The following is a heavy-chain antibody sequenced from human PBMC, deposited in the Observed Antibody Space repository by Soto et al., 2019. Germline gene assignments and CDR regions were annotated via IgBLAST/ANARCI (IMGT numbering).Heavy chain of an antibody. Sequence: SETLSLTCGVHDGSLSNYYWNWIRQPPGKGLEWIGEINHSGSSVYNPSLKSRVTISVDTSKNQFSLTLTSVTAADTGVYFCARKLRFLGGKWLDPWGQGTLVTVSS. J-gene: IGHJ5*02. V-gene: IGHV4-34*01. CDR3: ARKLRFLGGKWLDP. CDR1: DGSLSNYY. D-gene: IGHD3-3*01. CDR2: INHSGSS.